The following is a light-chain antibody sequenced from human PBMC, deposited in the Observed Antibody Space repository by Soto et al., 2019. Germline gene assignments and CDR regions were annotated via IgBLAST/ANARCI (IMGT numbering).Light chain of an antibody. Sequence: EIVMTQSPATLSVSPGGRATLSCRASQSISGTLAWYQQKPGQDPRLLIHGASTRAPGYPARFSGSGSGTDFTLTISSLESEDFAVYYCQQYNNWPWTFGQGTKVEIK. J-gene: IGKJ1*01. CDR2: GAS. V-gene: IGKV3-15*01. CDR1: QSISGT. CDR3: QQYNNWPWT.